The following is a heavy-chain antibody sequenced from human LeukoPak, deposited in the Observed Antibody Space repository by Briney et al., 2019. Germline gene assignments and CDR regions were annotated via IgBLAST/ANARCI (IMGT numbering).Heavy chain of an antibody. Sequence: GGSLRLSCAASGFSFSSYLMHWVRHVPGKGLVWVSRINTDGSDITYADSVKGRFTISRDNAKNTLYLQMNSLRAEDTAVYCCARTGNLLDYWGQGTLVTVSS. V-gene: IGHV3-74*01. CDR1: GFSFSSYL. J-gene: IGHJ4*02. CDR3: ARTGNLLDY. D-gene: IGHD1-7*01. CDR2: INTDGSDI.